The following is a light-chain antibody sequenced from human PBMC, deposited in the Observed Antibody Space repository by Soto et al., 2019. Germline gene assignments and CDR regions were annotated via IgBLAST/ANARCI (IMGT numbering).Light chain of an antibody. Sequence: DIQLTQSPSSLSASVGDRVTITCRASQSISTYLNWYQQKPGKAPKLLIYAASRLPSGVPLRFSGGGSGTDFTLTISSLQPEDFATYYCQQSYSTPPTFGQGTRVEIK. V-gene: IGKV1-39*01. CDR2: AAS. CDR1: QSISTY. CDR3: QQSYSTPPT. J-gene: IGKJ1*01.